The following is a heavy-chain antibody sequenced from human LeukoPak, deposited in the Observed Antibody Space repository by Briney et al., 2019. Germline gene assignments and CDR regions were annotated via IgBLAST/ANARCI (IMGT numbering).Heavy chain of an antibody. J-gene: IGHJ4*02. Sequence: GESLKISCKGSGYSFTSYWIGWVRQMPGKGPEWMGIIYPGDSDTRYSPSFQGQVTISADKSISTAYLQWSSLKASDTAMYYCARQLVVPAADFDYWGQGTLVTVSS. CDR1: GYSFTSYW. D-gene: IGHD2-2*01. CDR2: IYPGDSDT. V-gene: IGHV5-51*01. CDR3: ARQLVVPAADFDY.